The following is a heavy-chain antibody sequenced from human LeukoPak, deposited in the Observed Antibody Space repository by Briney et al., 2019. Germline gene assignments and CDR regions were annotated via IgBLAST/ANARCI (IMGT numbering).Heavy chain of an antibody. CDR3: ARHSRSGYSAYENAFDI. CDR2: ICYSVST. Sequence: PSETLSLTCTVSGDSVSSSTYYWDWIRQPPGKGLEWIGNICYSVSTYYNPSLRSRVTMSVDTSKNQFSLRLSSVTAADTAIYYCARHSRSGYSAYENAFDIWGQGTMVTVS. J-gene: IGHJ3*02. D-gene: IGHD5-12*01. CDR1: GDSVSSSTYY. V-gene: IGHV4-39*01.